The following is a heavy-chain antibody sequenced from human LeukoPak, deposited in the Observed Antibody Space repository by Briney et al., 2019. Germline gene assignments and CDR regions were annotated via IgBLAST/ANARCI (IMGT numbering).Heavy chain of an antibody. CDR2: IYPGDSDT. CDR3: ARRAYYDSSGYNWFDP. Sequence: GESLKISCKGSGYSFTSYWIGWVRQMPGKGLEWMGIIYPGDSDTRYSPSFQGQVTISADKSISTAYLQWSSLKATDTAMYYCARRAYYDSSGYNWFDPWGQGTLVTVSS. CDR1: GYSFTSYW. D-gene: IGHD3-22*01. J-gene: IGHJ5*02. V-gene: IGHV5-51*01.